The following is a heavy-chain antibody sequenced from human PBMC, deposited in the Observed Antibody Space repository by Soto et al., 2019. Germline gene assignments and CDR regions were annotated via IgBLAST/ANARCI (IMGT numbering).Heavy chain of an antibody. J-gene: IGHJ6*02. Sequence: GASVKVSCKASGGTFSSYAISWVRQAPGQGLEWMGGIIPIFGTANYAQKFQGRVTITADESTSTAYMELSSLRSEDTAVYYCARDVRDYYYGMDVWGQGTMVTVSS. CDR3: ARDVRDYYYGMDV. V-gene: IGHV1-69*13. CDR1: GGTFSSYA. CDR2: IIPIFGTA.